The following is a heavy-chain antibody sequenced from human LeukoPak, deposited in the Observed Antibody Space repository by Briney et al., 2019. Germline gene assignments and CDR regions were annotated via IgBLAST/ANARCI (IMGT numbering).Heavy chain of an antibody. CDR1: GDSISSYY. D-gene: IGHD5-24*01. CDR3: ARDRFRGDGYGLFDF. J-gene: IGHJ4*02. CDR2: IYYSGST. V-gene: IGHV4-59*01. Sequence: PSETLSLTCTVSGDSISSYYWSWIRQPPGKGLEWIGYIYYSGSTNYNPSLKSRVTISVDTSKNQFSVKLSSVTAADTAVYYCARDRFRGDGYGLFDFWGQGTLVTVSS.